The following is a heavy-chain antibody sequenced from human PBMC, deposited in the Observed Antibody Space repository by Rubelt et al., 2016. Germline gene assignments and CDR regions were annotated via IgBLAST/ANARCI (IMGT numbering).Heavy chain of an antibody. Sequence: GGSISSSSYYWGWIRQPPGKGLEWIGSIYYSGSTYYNPSLKSRVTVSVDTSKNQFSLKLSSVTAADTAVYYCAMSPNIPVDYWGQGTLVTVSS. CDR2: IYYSGST. D-gene: IGHD5/OR15-5a*01. CDR3: AMSPNIPVDY. V-gene: IGHV4-39*01. CDR1: GGSISSSSYY. J-gene: IGHJ4*02.